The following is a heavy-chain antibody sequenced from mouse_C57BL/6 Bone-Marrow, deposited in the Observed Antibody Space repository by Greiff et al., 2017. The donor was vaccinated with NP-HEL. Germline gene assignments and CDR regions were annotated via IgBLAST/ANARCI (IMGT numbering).Heavy chain of an antibody. CDR1: GYTFTSYW. V-gene: IGHV1-55*01. CDR2: IYPGSGST. Sequence: VQLQQSGAELVKPGASVKMSCKASGYTFTSYWITWVKQRPGQGLEWIGDIYPGSGSTNYNETFKSKATLTVDTSSSTAYMQLSSLTSEDSAVYYCAREIGLREWYFDVWGTGTTVTVSS. D-gene: IGHD3-1*01. J-gene: IGHJ1*03. CDR3: AREIGLREWYFDV.